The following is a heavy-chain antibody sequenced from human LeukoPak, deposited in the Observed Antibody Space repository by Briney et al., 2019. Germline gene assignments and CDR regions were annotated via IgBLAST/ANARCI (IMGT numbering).Heavy chain of an antibody. J-gene: IGHJ4*02. D-gene: IGHD2-15*01. CDR3: ARGNCSGGSCYPFDY. Sequence: GGSLRLSCAASGFTVSSNYMSGVRQAPGKGLEWVAVIYSGGSTYYADSVKGRFTISRDNSKNTLYLQMNSLRAEDTAVYYCARGNCSGGSCYPFDYWGQGTLVTVSS. CDR1: GFTVSSNY. CDR2: IYSGGST. V-gene: IGHV3-66*02.